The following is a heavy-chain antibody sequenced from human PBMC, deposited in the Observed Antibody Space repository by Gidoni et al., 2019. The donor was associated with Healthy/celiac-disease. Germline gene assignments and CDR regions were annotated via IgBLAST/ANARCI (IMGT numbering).Heavy chain of an antibody. CDR1: GYSFTSYW. Sequence: EVHLVQSGAEVKKPGESLQISCKGSGYSFTSYWIGWVRQMPGKGLEWMGIIYPGDSDTRYSPSFQGQVTISADKSISTAYLQWSSLKASDTAMYYCATRGTYSSYDFGHYFDYWGQGTLVTVSS. D-gene: IGHD6-6*01. V-gene: IGHV5-51*01. CDR2: IYPGDSDT. CDR3: ATRGTYSSYDFGHYFDY. J-gene: IGHJ4*02.